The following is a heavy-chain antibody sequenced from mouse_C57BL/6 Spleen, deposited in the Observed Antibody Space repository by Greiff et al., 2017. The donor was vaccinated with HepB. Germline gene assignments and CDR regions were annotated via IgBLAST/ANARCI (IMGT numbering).Heavy chain of an antibody. J-gene: IGHJ3*01. Sequence: QVQLKESGPELVKPGASVKISCKASGYSFTSYYIHWVKQRPGQGLEWIGWIYPGSGNTKYNEKFKGKATLTAETSSSTAYMQLSSLTSEDSAVYYCARSGDGYYAWFAYWGQGTLVTVSA. CDR1: GYSFTSYY. CDR2: IYPGSGNT. CDR3: ARSGDGYYAWFAY. V-gene: IGHV1-66*01. D-gene: IGHD2-3*01.